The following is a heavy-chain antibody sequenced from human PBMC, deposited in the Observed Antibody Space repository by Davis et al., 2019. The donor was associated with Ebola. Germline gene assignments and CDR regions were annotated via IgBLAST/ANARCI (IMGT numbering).Heavy chain of an antibody. J-gene: IGHJ6*04. D-gene: IGHD3-10*01. CDR2: INHSGST. CDR1: GGSFSGYY. CDR3: ARHVLLWFGELVYYYYGMDV. V-gene: IGHV4-34*01. Sequence: MPGGSLRLSCAVYGGSFSGYYWSWIRQPPGKWLEWIGEINHSGSTNYNPSLKSRVTISVDTSKNQFSLKLSSVTAADTAVYYCARHVLLWFGELVYYYYGMDVWGKGTTVTVSS.